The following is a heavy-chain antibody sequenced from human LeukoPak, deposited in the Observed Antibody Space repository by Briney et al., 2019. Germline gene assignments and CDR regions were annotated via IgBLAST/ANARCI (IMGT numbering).Heavy chain of an antibody. CDR2: ISYDGSNK. J-gene: IGHJ4*02. Sequence: GGSLRLSCAASGFTFSSYGMHWVRQAPGKGLEWVAVISYDGSNKYYADSVKGRFTISRDNSKNTLYLQMNSLRAEDTAVYYCAKDKWFGELLALLIDYWGQGTLVTVSS. CDR3: AKDKWFGELLALLIDY. CDR1: GFTFSSYG. V-gene: IGHV3-30*18. D-gene: IGHD3-10*01.